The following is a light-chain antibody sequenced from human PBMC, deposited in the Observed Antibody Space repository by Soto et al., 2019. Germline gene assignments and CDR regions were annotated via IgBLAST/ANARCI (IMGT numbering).Light chain of an antibody. V-gene: IGLV1-51*01. Sequence: QSALTQPPSVSAAPGQKVTISRSGSSSNIGNNYVSWYQQLPGTAPKLLIYDNNKRPSGIPDRFSGSKSGTSATLGITGLQTGDEADYYCGTWDSSLSAWVFGGGTKLTVL. CDR3: GTWDSSLSAWV. CDR1: SSNIGNNY. CDR2: DNN. J-gene: IGLJ3*02.